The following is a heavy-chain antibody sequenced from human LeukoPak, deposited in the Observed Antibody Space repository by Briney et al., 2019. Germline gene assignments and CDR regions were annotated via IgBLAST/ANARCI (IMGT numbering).Heavy chain of an antibody. D-gene: IGHD4-11*01. CDR2: IYYSGGT. V-gene: IGHV4-31*03. Sequence: SETLSLTCTVSGGSISSGGYYWTWIRQHPGTGLEWIGYIYYSGGTYYNPSLKSRVTISVDTSKNQFSLKLSSMTAADTAVYYCASRADYSKLPYFDYWGQGTLVTVSS. CDR3: ASRADYSKLPYFDY. J-gene: IGHJ4*02. CDR1: GGSISSGGYY.